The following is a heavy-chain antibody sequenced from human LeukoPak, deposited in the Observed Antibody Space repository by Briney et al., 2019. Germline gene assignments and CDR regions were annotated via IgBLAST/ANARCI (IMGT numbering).Heavy chain of an antibody. V-gene: IGHV3-48*04. J-gene: IGHJ4*02. D-gene: IGHD4-11*01. CDR1: GFAFSTYG. Sequence: GGSLRLSCAASGFAFSTYGMNWVRQAPGKGLEWVSYISGNGTTIYYAHSLKGRFTISRDSATNSLYLQMNSLRAEDTAVYYCARDGISTTVTSTEHYFDYWGQGTLVTVSS. CDR3: ARDGISTTVTSTEHYFDY. CDR2: ISGNGTTI.